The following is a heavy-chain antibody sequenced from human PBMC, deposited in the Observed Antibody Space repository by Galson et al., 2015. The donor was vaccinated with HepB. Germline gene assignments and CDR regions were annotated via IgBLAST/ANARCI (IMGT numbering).Heavy chain of an antibody. CDR3: AREMLGPRGMDV. V-gene: IGHV3-7*03. Sequence: SLRLSCAGSGFTFSDYWMSWVRQAPGKGLEWVANINQGGSGKNYVDSVKGRFTISRDNAQNSVFLQMDSLRAEDTAVYYCAREMLGPRGMDVWGQGTTVTVSS. D-gene: IGHD3-10*02. CDR2: INQGGSGK. J-gene: IGHJ6*02. CDR1: GFTFSDYW.